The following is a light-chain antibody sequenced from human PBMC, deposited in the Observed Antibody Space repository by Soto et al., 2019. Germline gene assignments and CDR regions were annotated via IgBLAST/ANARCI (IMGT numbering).Light chain of an antibody. CDR2: AAS. V-gene: IGKV1-5*01. J-gene: IGKJ1*01. Sequence: GDRVTITCRASQSISSYLNWYQQKPGKAPKLLIYAASSLQSGVPSRFSGSGSGTEFTLTISSLQPDDFATYYCQQYNSYSQTFGQGTKVDIK. CDR3: QQYNSYSQT. CDR1: QSISSY.